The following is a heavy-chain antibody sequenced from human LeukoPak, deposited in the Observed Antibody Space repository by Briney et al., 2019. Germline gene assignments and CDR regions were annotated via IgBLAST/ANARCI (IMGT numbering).Heavy chain of an antibody. D-gene: IGHD6-19*01. V-gene: IGHV1-2*06. CDR2: INPNSGGT. CDR1: GYTFTGYY. J-gene: IGHJ4*02. CDR3: ARDLAVAGRFKDDY. Sequence: ASVKVSCKASGYTFTGYYMHWVRQAPGQGLEWVGRINPNSGGTNYAQKFQGRVTMTRDTSTSTAYMELSRLRSDDTAVYYCARDLAVAGRFKDDYWGQGTLVTVSS.